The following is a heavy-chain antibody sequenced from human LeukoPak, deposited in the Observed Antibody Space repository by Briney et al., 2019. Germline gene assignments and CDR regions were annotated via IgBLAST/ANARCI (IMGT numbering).Heavy chain of an antibody. CDR2: ITNDGSST. Sequence: PGGSLRLSCAASGLTFSSHWMHWVRQAAGKGLVWVSRITNDGSSTTYADSVKGRFTISRDNGKNTLYLQMNSLRVEDTAIYYCFREGGDWGQGTLVTVSS. CDR1: GLTFSSHW. D-gene: IGHD3-10*01. CDR3: FREGGD. J-gene: IGHJ4*02. V-gene: IGHV3-74*01.